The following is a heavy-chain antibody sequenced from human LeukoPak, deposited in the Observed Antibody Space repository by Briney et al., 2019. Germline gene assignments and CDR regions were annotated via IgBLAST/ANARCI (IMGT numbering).Heavy chain of an antibody. CDR1: GFTFTNHW. D-gene: IGHD2-15*01. V-gene: IGHV3-7*01. CDR2: IKQDGSEK. CDR3: ARDVVVGELPFRWFDP. J-gene: IGHJ5*02. Sequence: GGSLRLSCAASGFTFTNHWIGWVRQAPGKGLEWVANIKQDGSEKYYVDSVKGRFTISRDNAKNSLYLQMNSLRAEDTAVYYCARDVVVGELPFRWFDPWGQGTLVTVSS.